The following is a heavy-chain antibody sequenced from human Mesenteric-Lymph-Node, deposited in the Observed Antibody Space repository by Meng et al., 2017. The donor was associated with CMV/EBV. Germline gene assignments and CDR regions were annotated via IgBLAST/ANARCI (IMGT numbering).Heavy chain of an antibody. J-gene: IGHJ6*02. CDR2: INGNSGGT. D-gene: IGHD6-19*01. Sequence: ASVKVSCKASGYTLNAYYMHWVRQAPGQGLEWMGWINGNSGGTNYAQIFQGRVIMTRDTSMTTAYMELTRLRSDDTAVYYCARVSAAGPYYYGLDVWGQGTTVTVSS. CDR3: ARVSAAGPYYYGLDV. V-gene: IGHV1-2*02. CDR1: GYTLNAYY.